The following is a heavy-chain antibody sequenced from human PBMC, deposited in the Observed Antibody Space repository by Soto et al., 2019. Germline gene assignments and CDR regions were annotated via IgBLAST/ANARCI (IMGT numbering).Heavy chain of an antibody. J-gene: IGHJ4*02. CDR3: ARGGYGIMVDY. CDR1: GGSISSGGYY. D-gene: IGHD3-16*01. V-gene: IGHV4-31*03. CDR2: IYYSGST. Sequence: QVQLQESVPGLVKPSQTLSLTCTVSGGSISSGGYYWSWIRQHPGKGLEWIGYIYYSGSTYYNPSLKSRVTISLDTSKNQFSLKLSSVTAADTAVYYCARGGYGIMVDYWGQGTLVTVSS.